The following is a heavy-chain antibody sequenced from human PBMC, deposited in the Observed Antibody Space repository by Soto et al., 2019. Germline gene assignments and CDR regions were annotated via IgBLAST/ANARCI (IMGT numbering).Heavy chain of an antibody. CDR1: GFTFSSYE. V-gene: IGHV3-48*03. Sequence: PGGSLRLSCAASGFTFSSYEMHWVRQAPGKGLEWLSYITSSGSIIYYAGSVKGRFTISRDSANNSLYLQMNSLRAEDTAVYYCARRPKDYCYGMDVWGQGTTVTVSS. CDR2: ITSSGSII. J-gene: IGHJ6*02. CDR3: ARRPKDYCYGMDV.